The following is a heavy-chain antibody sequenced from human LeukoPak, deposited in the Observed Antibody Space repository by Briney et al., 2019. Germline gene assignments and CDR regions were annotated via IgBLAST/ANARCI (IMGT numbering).Heavy chain of an antibody. J-gene: IGHJ4*02. V-gene: IGHV3-23*01. CDR1: GFTFSSCA. CDR3: ARVRDSDDYDTSGYLYFDF. CDR2: ISGSGGNT. D-gene: IGHD3-22*01. Sequence: PGGSLRLSCAASGFTFSSCAMSWVRQAPGKGLEWVSSISGSGGNTYYADSVKGRFTISRDNSKDTLYLQMNSLRAEDTAVYYCARVRDSDDYDTSGYLYFDFWGQGTLVTVSS.